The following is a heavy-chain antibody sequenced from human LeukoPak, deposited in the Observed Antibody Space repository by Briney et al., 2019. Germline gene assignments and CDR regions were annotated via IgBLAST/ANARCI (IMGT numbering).Heavy chain of an antibody. CDR1: GYTFTGFY. CDR2: IKPNNGDT. Sequence: GASVKVSCKASGYTFTGFYIHWVRQAPGQGLEWLGLIKPNNGDTNYAQKFPGRVTMTRDTSITTAYMELNRLKSDDTAVYYCVRDRPHNWFDPWGQGTLVTVSS. J-gene: IGHJ5*02. CDR3: VRDRPHNWFDP. V-gene: IGHV1-2*02.